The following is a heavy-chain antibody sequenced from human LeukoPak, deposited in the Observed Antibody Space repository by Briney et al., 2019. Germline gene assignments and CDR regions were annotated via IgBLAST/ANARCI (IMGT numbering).Heavy chain of an antibody. CDR2: INHSGST. J-gene: IGHJ3*02. V-gene: IGHV4-34*01. Sequence: SETLSLTCAVYGGSFIGFHWNWIRQAPGKGLEWIGDINHSGSTNYNPSLTSRVTISVDPSKNQFSLKLSSVTAADTAVYYCARDSITMIVGAFDIWGQGTMVTVSS. CDR3: ARDSITMIVGAFDI. CDR1: GGSFIGFH. D-gene: IGHD3-22*01.